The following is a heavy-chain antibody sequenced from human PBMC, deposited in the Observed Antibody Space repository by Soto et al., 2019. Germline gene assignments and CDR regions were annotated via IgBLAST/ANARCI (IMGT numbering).Heavy chain of an antibody. CDR3: ARPVVAATNHHLGDYYYGMDV. J-gene: IGHJ6*02. CDR2: IYSGGST. V-gene: IGHV3-53*01. D-gene: IGHD2-15*01. CDR1: GFTVSSNY. Sequence: GGSLRLSCAASGFTVSSNYMSWVRQAPGKGLEWVSVIYSGGSTYYADSVKGRFTISRDNSKNRLYLQMNSLRSEDTAVYYCARPVVAATNHHLGDYYYGMDVWGQGTTVTVAS.